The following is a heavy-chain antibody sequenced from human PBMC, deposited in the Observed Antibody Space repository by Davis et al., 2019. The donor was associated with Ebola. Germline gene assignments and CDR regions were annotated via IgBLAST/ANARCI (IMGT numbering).Heavy chain of an antibody. Sequence: AASVKVSCKASGGTFSSYAISWVRQAPGQGLEWMGGIIPIFGTANYAQKLQGRVTMTTDTSTSTAYMELRSLRSDDTAVYYCARGRTMIVVGDFDYWGQGTLVTVSS. CDR1: GGTFSSYA. CDR3: ARGRTMIVVGDFDY. D-gene: IGHD3-22*01. J-gene: IGHJ4*02. CDR2: IIPIFGTA. V-gene: IGHV1-69*05.